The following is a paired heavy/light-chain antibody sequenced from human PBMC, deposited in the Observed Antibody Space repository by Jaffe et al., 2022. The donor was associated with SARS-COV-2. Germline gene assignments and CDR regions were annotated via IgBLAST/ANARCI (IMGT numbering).Heavy chain of an antibody. CDR2: FDPEDGET. V-gene: IGHV1-24*01. J-gene: IGHJ5*02. Sequence: QVQLLQSGAEVKKPGASVKVSCKVSGYSLTELPVHWVRQAPGKGLEWMGGFDPEDGETIYAQKFQGRVTMTEDTSTDTAYMELSSLRSEDTAVYYCATGGSYGHNGNWFDPWGQGTLVTVSS. CDR3: ATGGSYGHNGNWFDP. D-gene: IGHD3-10*01. CDR1: GYSLTELP.
Light chain of an antibody. CDR2: ENN. V-gene: IGLV1-51*02. Sequence: QSVLTQPPSVSAAPGQKVTISCSGSSSNIGNNYVSWYQQLPGTAPKLLIYENNKRPSGIPDRFSGSKSGTSATLGITGLQTGDEADYYCGTWDSSLSVWVFGGGTKLTVL. CDR3: GTWDSSLSVWV. CDR1: SSNIGNNY. J-gene: IGLJ3*02.